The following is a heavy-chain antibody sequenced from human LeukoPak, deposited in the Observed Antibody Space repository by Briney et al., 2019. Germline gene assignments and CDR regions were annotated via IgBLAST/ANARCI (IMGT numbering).Heavy chain of an antibody. CDR2: ISGSGGST. D-gene: IGHD3-3*01. J-gene: IGHJ6*02. CDR1: GFTFSSYA. V-gene: IGHV3-23*01. Sequence: PGGSLRLSCAASGFTFSSYAMSWVRQAPGKGLEWVSAISGSGGSTYCADSVKGRFTISRDNSKNTLYLQMNSLRAEDTAVYYCAKRAYDFWSGYSPIFYYGMDVWGQGTTVTVSS. CDR3: AKRAYDFWSGYSPIFYYGMDV.